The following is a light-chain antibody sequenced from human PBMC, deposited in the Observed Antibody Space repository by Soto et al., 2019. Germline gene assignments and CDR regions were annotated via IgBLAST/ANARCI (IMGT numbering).Light chain of an antibody. Sequence: DIQMTQSPSSLSASVGDRVTITCRASQGIKSDLGWYQQKPGKAPKRLIYTASSLQSGVPSRVGDRGSGTEFTLTISHLRPEDFAIEYCVHPNSFPFTFRPGTRVDI. CDR2: TAS. CDR3: VHPNSFPFT. V-gene: IGKV1-17*02. CDR1: QGIKSD. J-gene: IGKJ3*01.